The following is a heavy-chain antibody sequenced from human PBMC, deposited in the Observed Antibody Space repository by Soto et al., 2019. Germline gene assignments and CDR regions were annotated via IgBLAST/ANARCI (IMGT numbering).Heavy chain of an antibody. CDR2: VRGNSYGA. D-gene: IGHD2-8*01. CDR1: GFMFENYA. CDR3: AKGKSENGVDWLDP. J-gene: IGHJ5*02. V-gene: IGHV3-23*01. Sequence: LRLSCAASGFMFENYAMIWVRQAPGKGLEWVATVRGNSYGAYYADSVRGRSIISRDNSKNTMSLQLNSLRDDDTAIYYCAKGKSENGVDWLDPWGPGTLVTVSS.